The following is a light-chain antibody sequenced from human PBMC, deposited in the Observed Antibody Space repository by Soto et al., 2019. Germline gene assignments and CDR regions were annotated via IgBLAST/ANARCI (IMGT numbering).Light chain of an antibody. CDR2: SNN. V-gene: IGLV1-44*01. CDR3: AAWDESLNVPYV. CDR1: NSNIGSNT. J-gene: IGLJ1*01. Sequence: QSVLTQPPSASGTPGQRVTISCSGSNSNIGSNTVNWYQQLPGTAPKLLIYSNNQRPSGVPDRFSGSKSGTSASLAISGLQSEDEADYYCAAWDESLNVPYVFGTGTKVTVL.